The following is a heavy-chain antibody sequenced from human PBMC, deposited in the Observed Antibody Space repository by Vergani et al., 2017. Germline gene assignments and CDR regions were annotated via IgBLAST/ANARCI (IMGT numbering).Heavy chain of an antibody. D-gene: IGHD3-10*01. CDR1: GGSFSGYY. CDR3: ARGGGNAYYYGSGSYYPGPYYYYYMDV. CDR2: INHSGST. Sequence: QVQLQQWGAGLLKPSETLSLTCAVYGGSFSGYYWSWIRQPPGKGLEWIGEINHSGSTNYNPSLKSRVTISVDTSKNQFSLKLSSVTAADTAVYYCARGGGNAYYYGSGSYYPGPYYYYYMDVWGK. V-gene: IGHV4-34*01. J-gene: IGHJ6*03.